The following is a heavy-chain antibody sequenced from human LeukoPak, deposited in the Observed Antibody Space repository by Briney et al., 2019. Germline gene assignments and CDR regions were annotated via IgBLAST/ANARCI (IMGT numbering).Heavy chain of an antibody. V-gene: IGHV3-9*01. CDR2: ITWNRDNI. Sequence: GGSLRLSCTVSGFTFDDYAMHWVRHTPGKGLEWVAGITWNRDNIGYGDSVKGRFTISRDNVKNVLYLQMNSLRPEDTALYYCAKSGYSYGYPTDYWGQGTLVTVSS. J-gene: IGHJ4*02. CDR3: AKSGYSYGYPTDY. D-gene: IGHD5-18*01. CDR1: GFTFDDYA.